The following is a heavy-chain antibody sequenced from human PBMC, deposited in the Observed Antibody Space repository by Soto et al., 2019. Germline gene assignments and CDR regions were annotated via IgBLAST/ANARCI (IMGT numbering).Heavy chain of an antibody. V-gene: IGHV3-23*01. Sequence: GGSLRLSCAASGFTFSSYAMSWVRQAPGKGLEWVSALSGSVGSTYYADSVKGRFTISRDNSKNTLYLQMNSLRAEDTAVYYCENIGVAGYFDCWGQGTLVTVSS. CDR2: LSGSVGST. D-gene: IGHD6-19*01. CDR1: GFTFSSYA. CDR3: ENIGVAGYFDC. J-gene: IGHJ4*02.